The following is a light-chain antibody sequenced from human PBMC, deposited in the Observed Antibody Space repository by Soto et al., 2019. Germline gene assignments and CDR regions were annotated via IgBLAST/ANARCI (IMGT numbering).Light chain of an antibody. Sequence: QSVLTQPPSASGTPGQRVTISCSGSSSNIGRDTVHWYQHLPGTAPKLLIYGNNQRPSGVSDRFSGSKSGNTASLTVSGLQAEDEADYYCSSYTGGNPSYVFGTGTKVTVL. J-gene: IGLJ1*01. CDR3: SSYTGGNPSYV. V-gene: IGLV1-44*01. CDR1: SSNIGRDT. CDR2: GNN.